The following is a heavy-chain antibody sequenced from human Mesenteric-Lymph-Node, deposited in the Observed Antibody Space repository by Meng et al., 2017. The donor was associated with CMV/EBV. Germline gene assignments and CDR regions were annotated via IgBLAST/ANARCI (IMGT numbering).Heavy chain of an antibody. J-gene: IGHJ4*02. Sequence: SCAASGFTLSDHIINWVRQAPGKGLEWVSSISHYSSYIYYADSVKGRFTVSRENADKSVFLQMNSLEAEDTAVYYCARVGSGSYKLDLWGQGTLVTVSS. CDR1: GFTLSDHI. D-gene: IGHD1-1*01. V-gene: IGHV3-21*04. CDR3: ARVGSGSYKLDL. CDR2: ISHYSSYI.